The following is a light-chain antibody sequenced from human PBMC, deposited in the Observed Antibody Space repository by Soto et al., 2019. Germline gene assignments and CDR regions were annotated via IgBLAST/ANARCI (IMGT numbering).Light chain of an antibody. Sequence: DTQMTQSPSTLSASVGDTVTITCRASQSISNWVAWYQQKPGKAPKLLIYRASTLQNGVPSRFSGTGSGTEFTLTISSLQPEDFGTYYCQEYKATFGQGTKVDIK. J-gene: IGKJ1*01. CDR2: RAS. V-gene: IGKV1-5*03. CDR1: QSISNW. CDR3: QEYKAT.